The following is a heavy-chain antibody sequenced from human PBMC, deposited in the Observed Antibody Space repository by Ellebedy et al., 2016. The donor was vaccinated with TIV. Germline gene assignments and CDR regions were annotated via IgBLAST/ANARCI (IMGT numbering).Heavy chain of an antibody. Sequence: GGSLRLXCVASGFTFEDYAMHWVRQGPGKGLEWVSGISSKDGSVGYAESVKGRFTISRDNAKNSLYLQMNSLRAEDTAVYYCARGPPIAARTSWFDPWGQGTLVTVSS. CDR3: ARGPPIAARTSWFDP. V-gene: IGHV3-9*01. J-gene: IGHJ5*02. CDR1: GFTFEDYA. CDR2: ISSKDGSV. D-gene: IGHD6-13*01.